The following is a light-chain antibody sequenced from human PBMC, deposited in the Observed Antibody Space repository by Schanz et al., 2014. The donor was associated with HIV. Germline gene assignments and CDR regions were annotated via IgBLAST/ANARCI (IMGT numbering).Light chain of an antibody. CDR3: AVWDDSLNGWV. Sequence: QSVLTQPPSASGTPGQRVTLSCSASSSNIATNAVNWYQQFPGTAPKLVIYNTYHRPSGVPDRFSGSKSGTSASLAISGLQSEDEADYYCAVWDDSLNGWVFGGGTKLTVL. CDR1: SSNIATNA. CDR2: NTY. J-gene: IGLJ3*02. V-gene: IGLV1-44*01.